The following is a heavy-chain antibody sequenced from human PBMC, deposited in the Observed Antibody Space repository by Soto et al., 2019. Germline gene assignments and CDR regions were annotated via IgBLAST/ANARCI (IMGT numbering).Heavy chain of an antibody. CDR3: ARLYYYDSSGYYYYYYGMDV. Sequence: SLNLYCKASGGTFSSYAISWVRQAPGQGLEWMGGIIPIFGTANYAQKFQGRVTITADESTSTAYMELSSLRSEDTAVYYCARLYYYDSSGYYYYYYGMDVWGQGPTVTVS. CDR1: GGTFSSYA. D-gene: IGHD3-22*01. V-gene: IGHV1-69*13. J-gene: IGHJ6*02. CDR2: IIPIFGTA.